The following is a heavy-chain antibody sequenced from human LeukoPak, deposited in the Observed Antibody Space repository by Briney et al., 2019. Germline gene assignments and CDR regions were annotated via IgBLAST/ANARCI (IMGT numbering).Heavy chain of an antibody. CDR1: GITFSNSA. CDR3: AKDRIAAIGTSYHYYGMDV. J-gene: IGHJ6*02. Sequence: PGGSLRLSCVPSGITFSNSALSWVRQAPGKGLEWVSSITKSGDQTHYADPVKGRFTISRDNSKNTLYLQVNSLRVEDTAVYFCAKDRIAAIGTSYHYYGMDVWGQGTTVTVSS. CDR2: ITKSGDQT. D-gene: IGHD6-13*01. V-gene: IGHV3-23*01.